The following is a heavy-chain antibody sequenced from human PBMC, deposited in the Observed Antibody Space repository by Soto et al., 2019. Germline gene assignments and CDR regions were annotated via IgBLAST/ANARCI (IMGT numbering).Heavy chain of an antibody. V-gene: IGHV1-3*01. D-gene: IGHD6-13*01. Sequence: VASVKVSCKASGYTFTSYAMHWVRQAPGQRLEWMGWINAGNGNTKYSQKFQGRVTITRDTSASTAYMELSSLGSEDTAVYYCARSLAFRSSWYHSYFDYWGQGTLVTVSS. J-gene: IGHJ4*02. CDR1: GYTFTSYA. CDR2: INAGNGNT. CDR3: ARSLAFRSSWYHSYFDY.